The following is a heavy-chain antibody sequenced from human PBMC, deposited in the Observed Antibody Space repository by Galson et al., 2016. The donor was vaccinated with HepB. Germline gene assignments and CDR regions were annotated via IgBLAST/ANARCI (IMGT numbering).Heavy chain of an antibody. CDR3: ASSPTVGYYYGSRIYYYGMGV. CDR1: GGSISTTNYY. CDR2: FYLGGST. J-gene: IGHJ6*02. Sequence: SETLSLTCTVSGGSISTTNYYWGWIRQSPGKGLEWIGSFYLGGSTNYNPSLKSRLTISVDTSKNQFSLKLSSVTAADTAVYYCASSPTVGYYYGSRIYYYGMGVWGQGTTVTVSS. V-gene: IGHV4-39*07. D-gene: IGHD3-10*01.